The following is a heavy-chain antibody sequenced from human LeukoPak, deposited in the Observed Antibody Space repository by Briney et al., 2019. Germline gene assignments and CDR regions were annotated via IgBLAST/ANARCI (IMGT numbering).Heavy chain of an antibody. Sequence: SETLSPTCNVSGGSITLRYYYWGWIRQPPGEALEWVGSVYYSGTTYSNPSLKSRVTISVDMSKNLSSLRLRSVTAADTAVYYCASTGYYCIEVWGKGTTVTLSS. V-gene: IGHV4-39*07. CDR1: GGSITLRYYY. CDR2: VYYSGTT. CDR3: ASTGYYCIEV. D-gene: IGHD2-8*02. J-gene: IGHJ6*03.